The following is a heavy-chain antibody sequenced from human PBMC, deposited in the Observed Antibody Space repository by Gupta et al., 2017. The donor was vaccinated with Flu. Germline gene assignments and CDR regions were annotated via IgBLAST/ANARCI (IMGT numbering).Heavy chain of an antibody. V-gene: IGHV4-59*01. CDR2: IYYSGST. D-gene: IGHD6-13*01. CDR1: GGSISSYY. Sequence: QVQLQESGPGLVKPSETLSLTCTVSGGSISSYYWSWIRQPPGKGLEWIGYIYYSGSTNYNPSLKSRVTISVDTSKNQFSLKLSSVTAADTAVYYCARDTSSSRKSSSWPDAAPRYNWFDPWGQGTLVTVSS. CDR3: ARDTSSSRKSSSWPDAAPRYNWFDP. J-gene: IGHJ5*02.